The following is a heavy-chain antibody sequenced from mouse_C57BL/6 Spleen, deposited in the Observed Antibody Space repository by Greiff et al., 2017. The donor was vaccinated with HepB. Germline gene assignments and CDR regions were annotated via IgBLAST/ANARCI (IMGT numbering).Heavy chain of an antibody. CDR1: GFTFSSYG. J-gene: IGHJ1*03. CDR3: ARPSYDYDEDWYFDV. V-gene: IGHV5-6*01. CDR2: ISSGGSYT. Sequence: EVQGVESGGDLVKPGGSLKLSCAASGFTFSSYGMSWVRQTPDKRLEWVATISSGGSYTYYPDSVKGRFTISRDNAKNTLYLQMSSLKSEDTAMYYCARPSYDYDEDWYFDVWGTGTTVTVSS. D-gene: IGHD2-4*01.